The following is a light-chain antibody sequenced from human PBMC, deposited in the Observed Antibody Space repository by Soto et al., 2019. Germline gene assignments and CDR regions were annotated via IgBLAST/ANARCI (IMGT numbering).Light chain of an antibody. CDR1: SSNIGSNY. CDR2: RNN. V-gene: IGLV1-47*01. J-gene: IGLJ3*02. CDR3: AAWDDSLSARGWV. Sequence: QSVLTQPPSASGTPGQRVTISCSGSSSNIGSNYVYWYQQLPGTAPKLLIYRNNQRPSGVPDRFSGSKSGTSASLAISGLRSEDEADYYCAAWDDSLSARGWVFGGGTQLTVL.